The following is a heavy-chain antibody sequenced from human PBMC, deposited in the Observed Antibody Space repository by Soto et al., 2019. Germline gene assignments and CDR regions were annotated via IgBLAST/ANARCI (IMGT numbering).Heavy chain of an antibody. CDR2: INPAGSVT. CDR3: ARDNSRTFPAAPGDKKSDSPGWWFDP. J-gene: IGHJ5*02. V-gene: IGHV1-46*03. Sequence: QVQLLQSGAEVKKPGASVKVSCKASGISFINHYVHWVRQAPGQGPEWMGVINPAGSVTVYALKLXXXVTVXXDTSTSTVYXEXXXLXTEDTAIYYCARDNSRTFPAAPGDKKSDSPGWWFDPWGQGTLVTVSS. CDR1: GISFINHY. D-gene: IGHD6-13*01.